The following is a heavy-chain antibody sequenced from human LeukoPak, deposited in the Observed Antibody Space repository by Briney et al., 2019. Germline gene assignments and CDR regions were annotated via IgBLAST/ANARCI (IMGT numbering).Heavy chain of an antibody. CDR1: GFTVSSNY. Sequence: GGSLRLSCAASGFTVSSNYMTWVRQAPGKGLEWVSTLYNGGSPHYADSVKGRFTISSDKSKNTLFLQMNSLRAEDTAVYYCATRNFDDSGIYALGYWGQGTLVTVSS. D-gene: IGHD3-10*01. CDR2: LYNGGSP. J-gene: IGHJ4*02. V-gene: IGHV3-53*01. CDR3: ATRNFDDSGIYALGY.